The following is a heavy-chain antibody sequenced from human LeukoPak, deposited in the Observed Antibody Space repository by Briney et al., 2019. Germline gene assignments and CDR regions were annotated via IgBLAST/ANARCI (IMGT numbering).Heavy chain of an antibody. CDR2: IKQDGSEK. V-gene: IGHV3-7*01. D-gene: IGHD2-2*01. CDR3: ARGRYCSSTSCPKLNWFDP. J-gene: IGHJ5*02. CDR1: GFTFSSYW. Sequence: GGSLRLSCAAPGFTFSSYWMSWVRQAPGKGLEWVANIKQDGSEKYYVDSVKGRFTVSRDNAKNSLYLQMNSLRAEDTAVYYCARGRYCSSTSCPKLNWFDPWGQGTLVTVSS.